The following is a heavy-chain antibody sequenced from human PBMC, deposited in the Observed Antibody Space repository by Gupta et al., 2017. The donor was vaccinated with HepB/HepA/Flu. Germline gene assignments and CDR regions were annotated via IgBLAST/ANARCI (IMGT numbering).Heavy chain of an antibody. CDR1: GGSFNGYY. CDR3: GNYRIGPGSY. J-gene: IGHJ4*02. V-gene: IGHV4-34*01. Sequence: QVQLRQWGAGLLKPSETLSLTCAVYGGSFNGYYWSWVRQLPGKGLEWIGEITHLGSINYNPSLESRVTISMDTSKNQFSLKVTSVTAADTAVYYCGNYRIGPGSYWGQGALVTVSS. CDR2: ITHLGSI. D-gene: IGHD3-10*01.